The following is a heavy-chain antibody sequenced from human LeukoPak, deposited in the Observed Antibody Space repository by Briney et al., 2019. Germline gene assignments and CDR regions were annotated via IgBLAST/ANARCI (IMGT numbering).Heavy chain of an antibody. CDR2: IYYSGST. J-gene: IGHJ6*03. D-gene: IGHD2-2*01. V-gene: IGHV4-59*01. CDR3: ARVFNYCSSASCPRGGYYYYMDV. Sequence: SETLSLTCTVSGGSISSYYWSWIRQPPGKGLEWIGYIYYSGSTNYNPSLKSRVTISVDTSKNQFSLKLSSVTAADTAVYYCARVFNYCSSASCPRGGYYYYMDVWGKGTTVTVSS. CDR1: GGSISSYY.